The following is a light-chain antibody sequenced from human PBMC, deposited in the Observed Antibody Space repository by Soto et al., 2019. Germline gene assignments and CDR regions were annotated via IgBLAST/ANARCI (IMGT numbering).Light chain of an antibody. J-gene: IGLJ2*01. CDR3: SSYAGSNNLG. Sequence: QSALTQPPSASGSPGQSVTISCTGTSSDVGGYNSVSWYQHHPGKAPKLMIYEVSKRPSGVPDRFSGYKSGNTASLTVSGLQAEDEADYYCSSYAGSNNLGFGGGTKLTVL. V-gene: IGLV2-8*01. CDR2: EVS. CDR1: SSDVGGYNS.